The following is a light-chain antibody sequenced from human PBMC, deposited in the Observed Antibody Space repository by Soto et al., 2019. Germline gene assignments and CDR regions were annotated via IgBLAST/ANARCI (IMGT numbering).Light chain of an antibody. J-gene: IGKJ4*01. CDR3: QQRSGWPLT. Sequence: EIVLTQSPTTLSLSPGESATLYCRASQSVSSYLAWYQQKPGQAPRLLIYDASNRATGIPARFSGSGSGTDFTLTISSLAPEDFAVYYCQQRSGWPLTFGGGTKVEIK. V-gene: IGKV3-11*01. CDR2: DAS. CDR1: QSVSSY.